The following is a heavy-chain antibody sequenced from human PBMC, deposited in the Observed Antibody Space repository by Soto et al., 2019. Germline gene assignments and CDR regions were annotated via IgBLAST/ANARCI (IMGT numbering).Heavy chain of an antibody. CDR3: AHRHDLGGFDI. V-gene: IGHV2-5*01. CDR2: INWNDDE. D-gene: IGHD2-15*01. J-gene: IGHJ3*02. CDR1: GFSLNTRAVG. Sequence: QITLKESGPTLVKPTQPLTLTCTVSGFSLNTRAVGVGWIRQAPGKALEWLALINWNDDERYSPSLKDRLTITKDTSKNHVVLTMTNIGPVDTATYYCAHRHDLGGFDIWGQGTAVTVSS.